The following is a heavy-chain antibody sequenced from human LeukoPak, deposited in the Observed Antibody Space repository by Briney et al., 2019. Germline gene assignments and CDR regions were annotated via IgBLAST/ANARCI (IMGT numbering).Heavy chain of an antibody. CDR2: ISGSGGST. J-gene: IGHJ1*01. D-gene: IGHD4-17*01. CDR3: ANSHYGDYGGFQH. Sequence: GGSLRLSCAASGFTFSSYAMSWVRQAPGKGLEWVSAISGSGGSTYYANSVKGRFTISRDNSKNTLYLQMNSLRAEDTAVYYCANSHYGDYGGFQHWGQGTLVTVSS. CDR1: GFTFSSYA. V-gene: IGHV3-23*01.